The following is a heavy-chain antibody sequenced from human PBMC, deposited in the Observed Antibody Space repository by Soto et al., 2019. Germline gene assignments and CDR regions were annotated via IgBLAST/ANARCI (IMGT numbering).Heavy chain of an antibody. CDR1: GFTISTHG. V-gene: IGHV3-33*01. CDR3: AAATTWNFHFHY. CDR2: IWYDGSNR. Sequence: QVQLVESGGGVVQPGTSLRLSCAASGFTISTHGMHWVRQAPGKGLEWVANIWYDGSNRFYADSVKGRFTISKDNSKNTLYLQMSSLRGEDTAVYYGAAATTWNFHFHYWGQGTQVTVSS. J-gene: IGHJ4*02. D-gene: IGHD1-7*01.